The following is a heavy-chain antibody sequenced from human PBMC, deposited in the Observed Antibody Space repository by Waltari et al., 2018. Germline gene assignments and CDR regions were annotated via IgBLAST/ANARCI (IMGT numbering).Heavy chain of an antibody. CDR3: ARFKTHDYGDYAIGWYFDL. CDR2: IIPIFGTA. Sequence: VQLVQSGAEVQKPGSSVTVSCKASGGTFSSYAIRWVRQAPGQGLEWMGGIIPIFGTANYAQKFQGRVTITADESTSTAYMELSSLRSEDTAVYYCARFKTHDYGDYAIGWYFDLWGRGTLVTVSS. CDR1: GGTFSSYA. J-gene: IGHJ2*01. V-gene: IGHV1-69*13. D-gene: IGHD4-17*01.